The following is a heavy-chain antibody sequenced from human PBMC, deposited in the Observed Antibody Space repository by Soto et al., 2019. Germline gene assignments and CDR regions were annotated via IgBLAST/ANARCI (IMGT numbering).Heavy chain of an antibody. Sequence: QVQLVESGGGVVQPGRSLRLSCAASGFTFSSYGMHWVRQAPGKGLEWVAVISYDGSNKYYADFVKGRFTISRDNSKNTLYLQMNSLRAEDTAVYYCAKFCRYDAAFDIWGQGTMVTVSS. CDR1: GFTFSSYG. D-gene: IGHD3-22*01. CDR2: ISYDGSNK. V-gene: IGHV3-30*18. CDR3: AKFCRYDAAFDI. J-gene: IGHJ3*02.